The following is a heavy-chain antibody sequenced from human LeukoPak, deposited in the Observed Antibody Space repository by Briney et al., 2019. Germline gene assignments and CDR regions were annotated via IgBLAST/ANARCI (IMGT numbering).Heavy chain of an antibody. CDR1: GGSISSYY. J-gene: IGHJ4*02. CDR2: IYYSGST. D-gene: IGHD1-26*01. Sequence: SETLSLTCTVSGGSISSYYWSWIRQPPGKGLEWIGYIYYSGSTNYNPSLKSRVTISVDTSKNQFSLKLSSVTAADTAVYYCARGPPWEVRSVYFDYWGQGTLVTVSS. V-gene: IGHV4-59*01. CDR3: ARGPPWEVRSVYFDY.